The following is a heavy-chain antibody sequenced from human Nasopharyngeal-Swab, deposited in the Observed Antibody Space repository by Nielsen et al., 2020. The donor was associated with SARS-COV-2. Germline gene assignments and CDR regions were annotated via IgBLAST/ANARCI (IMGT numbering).Heavy chain of an antibody. V-gene: IGHV4-34*01. J-gene: IGHJ4*02. Sequence: SETLSLTCAVDGGSFSGYYWSWIRPPPGKGLEWIGEINHSGSTNYNPSLKSRVTISVDTSKNQFSLELSSVTAADTAVYYCARGARGYCSSTSCRYYFDYWGQGTLVTVSS. CDR3: ARGARGYCSSTSCRYYFDY. CDR1: GGSFSGYY. D-gene: IGHD2-2*01. CDR2: INHSGST.